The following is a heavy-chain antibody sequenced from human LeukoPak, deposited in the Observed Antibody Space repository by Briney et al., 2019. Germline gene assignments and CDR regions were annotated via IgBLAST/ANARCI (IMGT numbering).Heavy chain of an antibody. CDR1: GFTVSSNY. Sequence: GGSLRLSCAASGFTVSSNYMSWVRQAPGKGLEWVSVIYSGGTTYYADSVKGRFTISRDNAKNSLYLQMNSLRAEDTALYYCAKDMTTVTTFYYYGMDVWGQGTTVTVSS. CDR3: AKDMTTVTTFYYYGMDV. V-gene: IGHV3-53*05. D-gene: IGHD4-17*01. J-gene: IGHJ6*02. CDR2: IYSGGTT.